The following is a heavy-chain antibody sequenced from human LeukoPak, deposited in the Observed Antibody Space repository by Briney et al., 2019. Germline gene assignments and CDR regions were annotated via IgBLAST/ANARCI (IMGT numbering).Heavy chain of an antibody. V-gene: IGHV3-23*01. CDR2: ISGSGGST. Sequence: GGSLRLSCAASGFTFSSYGMSWVRQAPGKGLEWVSAISGSGGSTYYADSVKGRFTISRDNSKNTLYLQMNSLRAEDTAVYYCAKGRPVRGAHYNDYWGQGTLVTVSS. D-gene: IGHD3-10*01. CDR3: AKGRPVRGAHYNDY. CDR1: GFTFSSYG. J-gene: IGHJ4*02.